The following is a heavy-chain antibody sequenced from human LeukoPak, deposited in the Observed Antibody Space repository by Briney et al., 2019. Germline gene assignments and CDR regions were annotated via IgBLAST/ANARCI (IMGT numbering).Heavy chain of an antibody. D-gene: IGHD3-10*01. CDR3: ARQASYYYGSARGGIDY. V-gene: IGHV4-59*01. CDR1: GDSITDYY. J-gene: IGHJ4*02. Sequence: SETLSLTCNVSGDSITDYYWSWIRQPPGKGLEWIGFIYHSGNTNYNPSLASRVTLSLDTSKTQLSLRLASVTAADSAVYYCARQASYYYGSARGGIDYWGQGTLVTVSS. CDR2: IYHSGNT.